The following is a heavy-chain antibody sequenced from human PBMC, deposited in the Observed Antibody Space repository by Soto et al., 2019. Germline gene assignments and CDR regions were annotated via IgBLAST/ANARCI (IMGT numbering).Heavy chain of an antibody. CDR3: ATEGQGANRGCSDYFYGMDF. V-gene: IGHV3-15*01. D-gene: IGHD2-15*01. J-gene: IGHJ6*02. Sequence: FSPAWMTWVQQKTGKGLAWVVLITSKTDGGTTDSAAPVKGRCTISRDDPKNTLDLQMNSRKSEDTVVDYCATEGQGANRGCSDYFYGMDFWGQGTTVTVSS. CDR2: ITSKTDGGTT. CDR1: FSPAW.